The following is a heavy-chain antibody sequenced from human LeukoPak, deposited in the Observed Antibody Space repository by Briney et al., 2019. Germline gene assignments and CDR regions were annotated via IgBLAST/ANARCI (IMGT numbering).Heavy chain of an antibody. CDR2: INLSGGA. J-gene: IGHJ4*02. CDR3: ASGVGYLFPTN. Sequence: SETLSLTCAVYGGSFSGYYWTWIRQPPGKGLEWIGEINLSGGAYYNPSLKSRVTISIDTSKNQFSLKMRSVTAADTAVYYCASGVGYLFPTNWGQGTLVTVSS. CDR1: GGSFSGYY. V-gene: IGHV4-34*01. D-gene: IGHD5-18*01.